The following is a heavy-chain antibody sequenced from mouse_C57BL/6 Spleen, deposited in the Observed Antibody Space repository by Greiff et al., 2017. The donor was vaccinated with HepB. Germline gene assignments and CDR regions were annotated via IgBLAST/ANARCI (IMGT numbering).Heavy chain of an antibody. J-gene: IGHJ1*03. V-gene: IGHV1-80*01. CDR2: IYPGDGDT. Sequence: QVQLQQSGAELVKPGASVKISCKASGYAFSSYWMNWVKQRPGKGLEWIGQIYPGDGDTNYNGKFKGKATLTADKSSSTAYMQLSSLTSEDSAVYFCARSFYGNPWYFDVWGTGTTVTVAS. CDR1: GYAFSSYW. D-gene: IGHD2-10*01. CDR3: ARSFYGNPWYFDV.